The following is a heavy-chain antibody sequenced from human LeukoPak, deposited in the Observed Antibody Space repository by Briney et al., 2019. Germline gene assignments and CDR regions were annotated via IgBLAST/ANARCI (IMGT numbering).Heavy chain of an antibody. D-gene: IGHD2-15*01. V-gene: IGHV3-21*01. Sequence: LGGSLRLSCAASGFTFSSYSMNWVRQAPGKGPEGVSSITSGSTYIYYADSVKGRFTISRDNAKNSLYLQMNSLRAEDTALYYCARVHGGFYYMDVWGKGTTVTVSS. CDR3: ARVHGGFYYMDV. CDR1: GFTFSSYS. CDR2: ITSGSTYI. J-gene: IGHJ6*03.